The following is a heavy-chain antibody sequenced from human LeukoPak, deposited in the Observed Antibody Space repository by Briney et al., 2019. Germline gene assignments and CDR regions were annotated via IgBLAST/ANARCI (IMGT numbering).Heavy chain of an antibody. Sequence: ASVKVSCKASGYTFTNYYMHWVRQAPGQGLEWMGWINPNSGDTHYAQRFQGRVTMTWDTSISTAYMELSRLYSDDTAVYSCARDLTATAAFDCWGQGTLVTVSS. CDR2: INPNSGDT. J-gene: IGHJ4*02. CDR1: GYTFTNYY. V-gene: IGHV1-2*02. CDR3: ARDLTATAAFDC. D-gene: IGHD6-13*01.